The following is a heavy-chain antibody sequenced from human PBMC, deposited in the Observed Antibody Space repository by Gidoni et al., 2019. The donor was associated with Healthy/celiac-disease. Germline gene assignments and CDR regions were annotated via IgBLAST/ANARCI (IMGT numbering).Heavy chain of an antibody. J-gene: IGHJ5*02. CDR3: ARARTDIVVVPAAIYWFDP. D-gene: IGHD2-2*01. CDR2: IIPIFGTA. V-gene: IGHV1-69*01. Sequence: QVQLVQSGAEVKKPGSSVKVSCKASGGTCSSYAISWVRQDPGQGLEWMGGIIPIFGTANYAQKFQGSVTITADESTSTAYMELSSLRSEDTAVYYCARARTDIVVVPAAIYWFDPWGQGTLVTVSS. CDR1: GGTCSSYA.